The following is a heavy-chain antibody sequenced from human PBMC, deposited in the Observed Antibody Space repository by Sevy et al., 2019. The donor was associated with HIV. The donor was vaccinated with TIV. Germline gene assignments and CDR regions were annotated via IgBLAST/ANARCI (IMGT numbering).Heavy chain of an antibody. CDR3: AREWGGQYYYDSSGYYEW. CDR2: ISSSSSYI. J-gene: IGHJ4*02. D-gene: IGHD3-22*01. Sequence: GGSLRLSCAASGFTFSSYSMNWVRQAPGKGLEWVSSISSSSSYIYYADSVKGRFTISRDNAKNSLYLQMNSLRAEDTAVYYCAREWGGQYYYDSSGYYEWWGQGTLATVSS. CDR1: GFTFSSYS. V-gene: IGHV3-21*01.